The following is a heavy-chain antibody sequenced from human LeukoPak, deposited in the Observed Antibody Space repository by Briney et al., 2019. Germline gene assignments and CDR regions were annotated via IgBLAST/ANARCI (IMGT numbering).Heavy chain of an antibody. CDR2: INPSGGST. Sequence: ASVKVSCKASGYTFTSYYVHWVRQAPGQGLEWMGVINPSGGSTSYAQKFQGRVTMTRDTSTITVYMELSSLRSEDTAVYYCARVGTNPLPDAFDIWGQGTMVTVSS. V-gene: IGHV1-46*01. CDR3: ARVGTNPLPDAFDI. J-gene: IGHJ3*02. CDR1: GYTFTSYY. D-gene: IGHD2-2*01.